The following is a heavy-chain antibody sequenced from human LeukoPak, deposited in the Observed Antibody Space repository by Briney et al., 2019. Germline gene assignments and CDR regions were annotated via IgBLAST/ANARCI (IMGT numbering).Heavy chain of an antibody. CDR1: GFTFSSYS. D-gene: IGHD3-10*01. CDR3: ARDRPIKGVRGVQADKTSAEYFQH. Sequence: GGSLRLSCAASGFTFSSYSMNWVRQAPGKGLEWVSSISSSSSYIYYADSVKGRFTISRDNAKNSLYLQMNSLRAEDTAVYYCARDRPIKGVRGVQADKTSAEYFQHWGQGTLVTVSS. V-gene: IGHV3-21*01. CDR2: ISSSSSYI. J-gene: IGHJ1*01.